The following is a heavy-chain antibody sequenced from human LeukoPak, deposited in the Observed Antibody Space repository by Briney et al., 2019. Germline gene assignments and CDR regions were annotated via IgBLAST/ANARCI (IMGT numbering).Heavy chain of an antibody. V-gene: IGHV1-8*03. CDR1: GYTFTSYD. CDR3: ATGTGDTFDI. Sequence: ASVTVSFKASGYTFTSYDINWVRQATGQGLEWMAYMNPNSGNTGSAQKFQGRVTITRSTSISTAFLELSSLRSEDTAVYYCATGTGDTFDIWGQGTMVTVSS. CDR2: MNPNSGNT. J-gene: IGHJ3*02. D-gene: IGHD7-27*01.